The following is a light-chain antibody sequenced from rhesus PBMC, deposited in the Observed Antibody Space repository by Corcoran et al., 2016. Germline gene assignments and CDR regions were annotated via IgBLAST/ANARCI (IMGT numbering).Light chain of an antibody. CDR2: DAS. Sequence: DIQMTQSPSSLSASVGDTVTITCQASQGISKYLAWYQQKPGKAPKLLIYDASTLQTGVPSRVSGTGSRTEFTLTISSLQPEDFSTYYCQHHHIYPFTFGPGTKLGIK. J-gene: IGKJ3*01. CDR1: QGISKY. V-gene: IGKV1-25*01. CDR3: QHHHIYPFT.